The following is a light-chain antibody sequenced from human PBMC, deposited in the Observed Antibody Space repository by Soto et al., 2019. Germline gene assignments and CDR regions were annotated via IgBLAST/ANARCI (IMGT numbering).Light chain of an antibody. CDR2: DAS. CDR1: QSVSSY. Sequence: EIVLTQSPATLSLSPGDRATLSCRASQSVSSYLAWYQQKPGQAPRLLIYDASNRATGIPARFSGSGSGTVFTLTISSLEPEDFAVYYCQQRSNWPPFTFGPGTKVDIK. J-gene: IGKJ3*01. CDR3: QQRSNWPPFT. V-gene: IGKV3-11*01.